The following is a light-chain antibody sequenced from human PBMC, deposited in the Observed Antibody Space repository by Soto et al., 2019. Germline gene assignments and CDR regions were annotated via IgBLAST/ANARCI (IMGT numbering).Light chain of an antibody. Sequence: QSALTQPASVSGSPGQSISISCIGTSSDVGGHKYVSWYQQHPDKAPKVLIFEVSNRPSGISNRFSGSKSGNTASLTISGLQAEDEADYYCSSYTSSTTSVVFGGGTKLTVL. J-gene: IGLJ2*01. CDR1: SSDVGGHKY. CDR3: SSYTSSTTSVV. V-gene: IGLV2-14*01. CDR2: EVS.